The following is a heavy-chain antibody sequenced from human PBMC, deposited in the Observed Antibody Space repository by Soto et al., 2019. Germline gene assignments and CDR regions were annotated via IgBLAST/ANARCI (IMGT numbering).Heavy chain of an antibody. CDR2: IYYDGST. CDR1: GDSIRSINNY. Sequence: KSSETLSLTCTVSGDSIRSINNYWGWIRQPPGKGLEWIGNIYYDGSTFYNPSLKSRVAMSIDTSKNQFSLNLTSVTATDTAVYYCARSPAAAATRGYFDYWGQGTLGTSPQ. V-gene: IGHV4-39*01. CDR3: ARSPAAAATRGYFDY. J-gene: IGHJ4*02. D-gene: IGHD2-2*01.